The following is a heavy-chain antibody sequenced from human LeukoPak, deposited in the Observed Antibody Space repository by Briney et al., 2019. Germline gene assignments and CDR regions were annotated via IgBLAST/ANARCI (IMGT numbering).Heavy chain of an antibody. CDR1: GYAFTSYD. CDR3: AREGVVPAAYYYYGMDV. J-gene: IGHJ6*02. CDR2: MNPNSGNT. Sequence: ASVKVSCKASGYAFTSYDINWVRQATRQGLEWMGWMNPNSGNTGYAQKFQGRVTMTRNTSISTAYMELSSLRSEDTAVYYCAREGVVPAAYYYYGMDVWGQGTTVTVSS. D-gene: IGHD2-2*01. V-gene: IGHV1-8*01.